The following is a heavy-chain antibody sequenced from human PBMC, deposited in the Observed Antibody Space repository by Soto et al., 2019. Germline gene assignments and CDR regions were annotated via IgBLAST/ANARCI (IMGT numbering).Heavy chain of an antibody. J-gene: IGHJ6*02. V-gene: IGHV4-34*01. CDR2: INHSGST. D-gene: IGHD3-10*01. CDR1: GGSFSCYY. CDR3: ARGRLLWFGELINYGMDV. Sequence: NPSETLSLTCAVYGGSFSCYYWSWIRQPPGKGLEWIGEINHSGSTNYNPSLKSRVTISVDTSKNQFSLKLSSVTAADTAVYYCARGRLLWFGELINYGMDVWGQWTTVTVS.